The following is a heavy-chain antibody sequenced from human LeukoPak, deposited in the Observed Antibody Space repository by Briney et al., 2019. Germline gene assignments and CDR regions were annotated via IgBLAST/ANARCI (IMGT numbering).Heavy chain of an antibody. J-gene: IGHJ2*01. CDR1: GGSISSYY. CDR3: ARDYIVVVPAAKGSRDWYFDL. Sequence: SETLSLTCTVSGGSISSYYWSWIRQPPGKGLEWIGYIYYSGSTNYNPSLKSRVTISVDTSKNQFSLKLSSVTAADTAVYYCARDYIVVVPAAKGSRDWYFDLWGRGTLVTVSS. D-gene: IGHD2-2*01. CDR2: IYYSGST. V-gene: IGHV4-59*01.